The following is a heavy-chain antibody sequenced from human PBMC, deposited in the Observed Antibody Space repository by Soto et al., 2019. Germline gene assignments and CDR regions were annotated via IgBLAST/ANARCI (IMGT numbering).Heavy chain of an antibody. V-gene: IGHV3-23*01. D-gene: IGHD2-15*01. CDR3: AKGKLGYCSGANCYYYGMDV. Sequence: EVPLLESGGGLVQPGGSLRLSCAASGFTFSTSAMSWVRQAPGKGLEWVSTISGSGGRAYYADSVKGRFTISRDNSKNTLYLQMNSLRAEDTAVYYCAKGKLGYCSGANCYYYGMDVWGQGTTVTVSS. CDR2: ISGSGGRA. CDR1: GFTFSTSA. J-gene: IGHJ6*02.